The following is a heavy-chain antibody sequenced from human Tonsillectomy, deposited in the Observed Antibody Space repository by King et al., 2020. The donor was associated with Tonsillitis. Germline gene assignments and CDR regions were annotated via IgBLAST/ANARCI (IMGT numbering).Heavy chain of an antibody. Sequence: VQLVESGGGLIQPGGCLRLSCAASGFIVRSNYMSLGRQAPGKGLEWVSVIYSGGSTYYADSVKGRFTISRDNSKNTLYLQMNSLRAEDTAVYFCATDEAASGIFDYWGQGTLVTVSS. J-gene: IGHJ4*02. CDR1: GFIVRSNY. CDR3: ATDEAASGIFDY. D-gene: IGHD2-15*01. CDR2: IYSGGST. V-gene: IGHV3-53*01.